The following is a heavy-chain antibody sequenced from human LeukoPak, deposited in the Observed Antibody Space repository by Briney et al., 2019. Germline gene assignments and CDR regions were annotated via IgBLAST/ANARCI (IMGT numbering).Heavy chain of an antibody. Sequence: ASVKVSCKASGYTFTSYDINWVRQATGQGLEWMGWMNPNSGNTGYAQKFQGRVTITRNTSISTAYMELSRLRSDDTAVYYCARDLPHSSTPAWFDPWGQGTLVTVSS. CDR1: GYTFTSYD. CDR3: ARDLPHSSTPAWFDP. CDR2: MNPNSGNT. J-gene: IGHJ5*02. D-gene: IGHD2-2*01. V-gene: IGHV1-8*03.